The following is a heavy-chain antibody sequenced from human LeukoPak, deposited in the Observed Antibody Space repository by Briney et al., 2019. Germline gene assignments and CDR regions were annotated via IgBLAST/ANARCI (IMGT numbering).Heavy chain of an antibody. D-gene: IGHD5-18*01. V-gene: IGHV4-34*01. J-gene: IGHJ4*02. CDR1: GGSFSGYY. Sequence: KPSETLSLTCAVYGGSFSGYYWSWIRQPPGKGLEWIGEINHSGSTNYNPSLKSRVTISVDTSKNQFSLKLSSVTAADTAVYYCARGPRRIQLWLALPYYFDYWGQGTLVTVSS. CDR2: INHSGST. CDR3: ARGPRRIQLWLALPYYFDY.